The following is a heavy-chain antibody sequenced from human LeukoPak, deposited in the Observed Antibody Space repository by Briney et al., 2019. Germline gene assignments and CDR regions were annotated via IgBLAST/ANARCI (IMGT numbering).Heavy chain of an antibody. CDR3: AKEWGSGSSNFDY. CDR1: GFTFSSYG. V-gene: IGHV3-30*02. Sequence: GGSLRLSCAASGFTFSSYGMHWVRQAPGKGLEWVAFIRYDGSNKYYADSVKGRFTISRDNSKNTLYLQMNSLRAEDTAVYYCAKEWGSGSSNFDYWGQGTLVTVSS. D-gene: IGHD3-10*01. CDR2: IRYDGSNK. J-gene: IGHJ4*02.